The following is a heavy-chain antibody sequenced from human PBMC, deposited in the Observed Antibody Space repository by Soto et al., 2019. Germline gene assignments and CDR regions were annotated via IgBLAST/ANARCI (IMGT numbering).Heavy chain of an antibody. D-gene: IGHD2-2*01. J-gene: IGHJ4*02. CDR1: GFTFSSYA. CDR3: ARDVGGLYCSSTCCLPDY. V-gene: IGHV3-30-3*01. CDR2: ISYDGSNK. Sequence: QVQLVESGGGVVQPGRSLRLSCAASGFTFSSYAMHWVRQAPGKGLEWVAVISYDGSNKYYADSVKGRFTISRDNSKNTLYLQMNSLRAEDTAVYYCARDVGGLYCSSTCCLPDYWGQGTLVTVSS.